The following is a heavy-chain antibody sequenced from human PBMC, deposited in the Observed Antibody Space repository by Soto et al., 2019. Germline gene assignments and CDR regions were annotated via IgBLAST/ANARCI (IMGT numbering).Heavy chain of an antibody. V-gene: IGHV3-9*01. CDR1: GFTFDDYA. Sequence: EVQLVESGGSLEQPGRSLRLSCAASGFTFDDYAMHWVRQAPGKGLEWVSGISWNSGSIGYADSVKGRFTISRDNAKNSLYLQMNSLRAEDTALYYCAKGGQLLSEGGGYWGQGTLVTVSS. CDR3: AKGGQLLSEGGGY. D-gene: IGHD2-2*01. CDR2: ISWNSGSI. J-gene: IGHJ4*02.